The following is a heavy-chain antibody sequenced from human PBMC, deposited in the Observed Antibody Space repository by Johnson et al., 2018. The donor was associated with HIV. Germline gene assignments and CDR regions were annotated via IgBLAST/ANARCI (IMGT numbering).Heavy chain of an antibody. Sequence: VQLVESGGGVVQPGRSLRLSCAASGFPVSSNYMSCVRQAPGKGLEWVSVIYSGGSTYYADSVKGRFTISRDNSKNTLYLQMNSLRAEDTAVYYCARDGPSAAVCGQGTMVTVSS. V-gene: IGHV3-53*01. CDR3: ARDGPSAAV. J-gene: IGHJ3*01. D-gene: IGHD6-25*01. CDR2: IYSGGST. CDR1: GFPVSSNY.